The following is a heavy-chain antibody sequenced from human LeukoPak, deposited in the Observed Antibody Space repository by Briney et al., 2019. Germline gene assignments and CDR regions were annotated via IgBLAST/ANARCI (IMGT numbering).Heavy chain of an antibody. CDR3: ARGGYSGTYYFDY. D-gene: IGHD1-26*01. Sequence: GGSLRLSCAASGFTFSTYGMHWVRQAPGKGLEWVAVVWYDGSNIQYVDSVKGRFTISRDNSKSTLYLRMNSLTAEDTAVYYCARGGYSGTYYFDYWGQGTLVTVSS. CDR1: GFTFSTYG. J-gene: IGHJ4*02. CDR2: VWYDGSNI. V-gene: IGHV3-33*01.